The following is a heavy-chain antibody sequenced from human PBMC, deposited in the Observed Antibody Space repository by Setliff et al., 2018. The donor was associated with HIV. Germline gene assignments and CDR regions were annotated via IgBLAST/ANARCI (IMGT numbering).Heavy chain of an antibody. Sequence: ASVKVSCKTAGYTFTGHFIHWMRQAPGQGLEWMGWINPNRGATDYAWRFEDRVTMTSDTSIRTVYMELSSLRSDDTAVYYCARDTAIGWYGESKMSDFWGQGTLVTVSS. V-gene: IGHV1-2*02. CDR3: ARDTAIGWYGESKMSDF. D-gene: IGHD3-10*01. CDR1: GYTFTGHF. J-gene: IGHJ4*02. CDR2: INPNRGAT.